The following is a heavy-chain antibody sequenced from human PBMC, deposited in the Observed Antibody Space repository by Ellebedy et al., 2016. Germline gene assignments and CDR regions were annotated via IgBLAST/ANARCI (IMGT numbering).Heavy chain of an antibody. CDR2: INWNSGSI. CDR3: TRDIEQSSGWKGTFDF. D-gene: IGHD6-19*01. J-gene: IGHJ3*01. Sequence: GGSLRLSCAGSGFTFDDFASHWVRQAPGKGLEWVSSINWNSGSIGYADSVKGRFTISRDNAKNSLFLQMNSLTTEDTALYYCTRDIEQSSGWKGTFDFWGRGTMVTVSS. CDR1: GFTFDDFA. V-gene: IGHV3-9*01.